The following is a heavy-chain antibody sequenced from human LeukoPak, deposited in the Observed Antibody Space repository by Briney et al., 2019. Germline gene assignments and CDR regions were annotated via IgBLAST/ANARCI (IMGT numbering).Heavy chain of an antibody. CDR1: GFTFSSYA. CDR2: ISYDGSNK. J-gene: IGHJ4*02. D-gene: IGHD6-19*01. V-gene: IGHV3-30-3*01. CDR3: AREIAVAGWYYFDY. Sequence: GSLRLSCAASGFTFSSYAMHWVRQAPGKGLEWLAVISYDGSNKYYADSAKGRFTISRDNSKNTLYLQMNSLRAEDTAVYYCAREIAVAGWYYFDYWGQGTLVTVSS.